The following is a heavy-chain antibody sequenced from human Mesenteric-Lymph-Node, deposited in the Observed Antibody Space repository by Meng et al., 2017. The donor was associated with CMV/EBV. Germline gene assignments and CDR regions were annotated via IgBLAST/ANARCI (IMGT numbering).Heavy chain of an antibody. V-gene: IGHV6-1*01. Sequence: GDSVSSNTAAWNWIRQSPSRGLEWLGRTYYRSRWFNDYAVSVKSRTSVNPDTSKNQFSLQLDSVTPEDTAVYYCAREGLGTYYFDSWGQGSLVTVSS. CDR2: TYYRSRWFN. CDR1: GDSVSSNTAA. D-gene: IGHD7-27*01. J-gene: IGHJ4*02. CDR3: AREGLGTYYFDS.